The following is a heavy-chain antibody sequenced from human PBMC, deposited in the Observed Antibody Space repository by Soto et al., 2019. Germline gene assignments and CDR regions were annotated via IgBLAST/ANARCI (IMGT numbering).Heavy chain of an antibody. CDR3: ARLWGWTGDY. Sequence: QVQLQESGPGLVKPSETLSLTCSDYGGSISSYYWSCIRQPPGKGLEWIGYIYYSGSTNYNHSLKRLVTISVDTSKNQFSLKLSSVTAADTAVYYCARLWGWTGDYWGQGTLVTVSS. J-gene: IGHJ4*02. CDR1: GGSISSYY. D-gene: IGHD3-16*01. CDR2: IYYSGST. V-gene: IGHV4-59*08.